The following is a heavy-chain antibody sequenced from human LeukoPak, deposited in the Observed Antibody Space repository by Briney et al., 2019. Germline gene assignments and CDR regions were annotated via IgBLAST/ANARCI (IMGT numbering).Heavy chain of an antibody. D-gene: IGHD3-22*01. V-gene: IGHV4-39*07. Sequence: SETLSLTCTVSGGSISSSHYYWGWIRQPPGKGLEWIGSIYYSGSTYYNSSLKSRVTISVDTSKNQFSLKLSSVTAADTAVYYCAKDLFNPGPYYYDNKHRYFELWGRGTLVTVSS. CDR3: AKDLFNPGPYYYDNKHRYFEL. CDR2: IYYSGST. CDR1: GGSISSSHYY. J-gene: IGHJ2*01.